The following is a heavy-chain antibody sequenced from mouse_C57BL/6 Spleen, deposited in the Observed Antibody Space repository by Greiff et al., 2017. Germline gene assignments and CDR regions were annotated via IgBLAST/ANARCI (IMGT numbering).Heavy chain of an antibody. Sequence: VQRVESGPGLVAPSQSLSITCTVSGFSLTSYGVSWVRQPPGKGLEWLGVIWGDGSTNYHAALISRLSISKENSKGQVFLKLNSLQTDASATYFWAKEGIYDGDNLYAMAYWGQGTSVTVS. J-gene: IGHJ4*01. CDR1: GFSLTSYG. CDR3: AKEGIYDGDNLYAMAY. CDR2: IWGDGST. D-gene: IGHD2-3*01. V-gene: IGHV2-3*01.